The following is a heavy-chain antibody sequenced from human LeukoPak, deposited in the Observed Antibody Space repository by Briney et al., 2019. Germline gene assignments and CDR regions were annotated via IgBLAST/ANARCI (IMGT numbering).Heavy chain of an antibody. D-gene: IGHD5-24*01. J-gene: IGHJ4*02. CDR1: GFTFSDYY. CDR3: ARDSRVATRGEDLDY. CDR2: ISSSGSTI. Sequence: GGSLRLSCAVSGFTFSDYYMSWIRQAPGKGLEWVSYISSSGSTIYYADSVKGRVTTSRDNAKNSLYLHMNSLRAEDTAVYLCARDSRVATRGEDLDYWGEGALVTVSS. V-gene: IGHV3-11*01.